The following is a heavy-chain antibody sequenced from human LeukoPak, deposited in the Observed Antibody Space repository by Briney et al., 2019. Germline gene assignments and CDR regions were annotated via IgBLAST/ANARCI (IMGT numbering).Heavy chain of an antibody. V-gene: IGHV3-30-3*01. CDR3: ARGSIDEPDY. CDR2: ISYDGSNK. CDR1: GFTFSCYA. D-gene: IGHD6-6*01. J-gene: IGHJ4*02. Sequence: GGSLRLSCAASGFTFSCYAMHWVRQAPGKGLEWVAVISYDGSNKYYADSVKGRFTISRDNSKNTLYLQMNSLRAEDTAVYYCARGSIDEPDYWGQGTLVTVSS.